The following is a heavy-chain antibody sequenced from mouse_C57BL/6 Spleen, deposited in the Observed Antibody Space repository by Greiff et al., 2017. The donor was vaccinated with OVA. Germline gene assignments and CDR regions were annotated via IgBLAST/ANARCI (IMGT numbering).Heavy chain of an antibody. CDR1: GYTFTDYY. D-gene: IGHD2-2*01. Sequence: VQLQQSGPELVKPGASVKISCKASGYTFTDYYMNWVKQSHGKSLEWIGDINPNNGGTSYNQKFKGKATLTVDKSSSTAYMELRSLTSEDSAVYYCASPGGYDGGTWFAYWGQGTLVTVSA. CDR2: INPNNGGT. CDR3: ASPGGYDGGTWFAY. J-gene: IGHJ3*01. V-gene: IGHV1-26*01.